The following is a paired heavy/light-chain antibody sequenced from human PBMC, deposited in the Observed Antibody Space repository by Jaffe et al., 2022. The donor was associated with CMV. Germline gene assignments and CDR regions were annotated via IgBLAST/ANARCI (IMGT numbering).Heavy chain of an antibody. Sequence: EVQLVESGGDLVQPGRSLRLSCTASGFTFGNHGVSWVRQAPGKGLEWVGFIRSKPYGETTEYAASVKGRFTISRDDSKSIAYLQMSSLKTEDTAVYYCTKGPADFWSGYIVDSWGQGTLVTVSS. V-gene: IGHV3-49*04. CDR1: GFTFGNHG. J-gene: IGHJ4*02. CDR2: IRSKPYGETT. D-gene: IGHD3-3*01. CDR3: TKGPADFWSGYIVDS.
Light chain of an antibody. Sequence: DIQVTQSPSSLSASVGDRVTITCRASESIISHLNWFQQTPGKAPKLLIYLASSLPSGVPSRFTGSGSGTDFTLTISSLQPEDSATYYCQQSHTIPQTFGQGTKVEIK. J-gene: IGKJ1*01. CDR3: QQSHTIPQT. V-gene: IGKV1-39*01. CDR1: ESIISH. CDR2: LAS.